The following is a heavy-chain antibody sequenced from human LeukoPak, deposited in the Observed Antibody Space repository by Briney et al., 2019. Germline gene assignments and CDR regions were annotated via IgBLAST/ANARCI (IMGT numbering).Heavy chain of an antibody. D-gene: IGHD4-11*01. CDR2: ISGSGGST. V-gene: IGHV3-23*01. CDR1: GFTFSSYA. CDR3: AKGVDKTAYSTFGF. Sequence: GGSLRLSCAASGFTFSSYAMSWVRQAPGKGLEWVSTISGSGGSTYYADSVKGRFTISRDNSKNTLYLQMSNLRAEDTATYYCAKGVDKTAYSTFGFWGQGTLVTVSS. J-gene: IGHJ4*02.